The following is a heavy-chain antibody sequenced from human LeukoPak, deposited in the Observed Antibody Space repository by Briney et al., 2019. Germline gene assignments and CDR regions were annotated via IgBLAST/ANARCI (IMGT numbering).Heavy chain of an antibody. J-gene: IGHJ4*02. CDR1: GFTVSSNY. V-gene: IGHV3-15*01. CDR3: ATDLYVVGENYFDY. D-gene: IGHD2-15*01. CDR2: IKSKADGGTT. Sequence: GGSLRLSCAASGFTVSSNYMSWVRQAPGEGLEWVGRIKSKADGGTTDYAAPVNGRFTISRDDSKTTLYLEMNSLKTEDTAVYFCATDLYVVGENYFDYWGQGTLVTVSS.